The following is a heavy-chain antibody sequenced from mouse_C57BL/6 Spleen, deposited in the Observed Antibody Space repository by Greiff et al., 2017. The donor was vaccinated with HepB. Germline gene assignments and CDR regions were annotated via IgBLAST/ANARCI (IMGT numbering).Heavy chain of an antibody. V-gene: IGHV1-15*01. CDR1: GYTFTDYE. D-gene: IGHD1-1*01. CDR2: IDPETGGT. J-gene: IGHJ3*01. Sequence: VKLMESGAELVRPGASVTLSCKASGYTFTDYEMHWVKQTPVHGLEWIGAIDPETGGTAYNQKFKGKAILTADKSSSTAYMELRSLTSEDSAVYYCTRKLDYYGSSYKFAYWGQGTLVTVSA. CDR3: TRKLDYYGSSYKFAY.